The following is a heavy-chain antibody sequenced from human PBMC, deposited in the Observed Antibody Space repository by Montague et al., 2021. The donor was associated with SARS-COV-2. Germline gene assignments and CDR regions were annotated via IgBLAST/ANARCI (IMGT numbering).Heavy chain of an antibody. Sequence: SETLSLTCSFSGGSIRSYYWSWIRLPPGKALEWLGYIYYTGETTHNPSLKSRVTISVDTSRSQFSLRLTSVTAADTAVYFCARFWSGYVDQWGQGTLVTVSS. CDR3: ARFWSGYVDQ. J-gene: IGHJ4*02. D-gene: IGHD3-3*01. CDR1: GGSIRSYY. V-gene: IGHV4-59*01. CDR2: IYYTGET.